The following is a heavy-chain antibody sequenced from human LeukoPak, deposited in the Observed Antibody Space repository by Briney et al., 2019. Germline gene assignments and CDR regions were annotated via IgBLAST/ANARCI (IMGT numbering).Heavy chain of an antibody. CDR1: GGSISSGGYY. J-gene: IGHJ3*02. D-gene: IGHD6-6*01. CDR2: INHSGST. CDR3: ASMQLADAFDI. Sequence: PSETLSLTCTVSGGSISSGGYYWSWIRQPPGKGLEWIGEINHSGSTNYNPSLKSRVTISVDTSKNQFSLKLSSVTAADTAVYYCASMQLADAFDIWGQGTMVTVSS. V-gene: IGHV4-39*07.